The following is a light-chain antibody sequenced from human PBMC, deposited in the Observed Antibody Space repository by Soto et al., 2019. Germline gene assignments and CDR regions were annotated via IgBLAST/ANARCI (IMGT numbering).Light chain of an antibody. J-gene: IGKJ1*01. V-gene: IGKV3-20*01. Sequence: IVLTQSPATLSLSPGERATLSCRASQSVSSSLAWYQQKPGQAPRLLIYGVSSRATGIPDRFSGSGSGTDFTLTISRLEPEDFAVCYCQQYGISPRTFGQGTKVDIK. CDR2: GVS. CDR1: QSVSSS. CDR3: QQYGISPRT.